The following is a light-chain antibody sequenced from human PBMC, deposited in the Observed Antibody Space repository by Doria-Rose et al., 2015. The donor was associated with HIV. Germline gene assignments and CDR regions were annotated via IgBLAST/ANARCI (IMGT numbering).Light chain of an antibody. CDR3: RQYGTSWT. J-gene: IGKJ1*01. V-gene: IGKV3-20*01. Sequence: TQSPGTLSLSPGERATLSCRASQSFSSTYLAWYQQKPGQAPSLLIYDGSTRATGIPDRFSASGSETDFTLTINRLKPEDFALYYCRQYGTSWTFGQGTKVEI. CDR1: QSFSSTY. CDR2: DGS.